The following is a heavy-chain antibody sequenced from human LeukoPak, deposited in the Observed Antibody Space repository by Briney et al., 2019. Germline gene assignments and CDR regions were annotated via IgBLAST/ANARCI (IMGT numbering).Heavy chain of an antibody. CDR2: INPSGGST. CDR1: GGTFSSYA. J-gene: IGHJ4*02. D-gene: IGHD1-7*01. CDR3: ARDRRFWNYEGLDY. Sequence: ASVKVSCKASGGTFSSYAISWVRQAPGQGLEWMGIINPSGGSTSYAQKFQVRVTMTRDMSTSTVYMELSSLRSEDTAVYYCARDRRFWNYEGLDYWGQGTLVTVSS. V-gene: IGHV1-46*01.